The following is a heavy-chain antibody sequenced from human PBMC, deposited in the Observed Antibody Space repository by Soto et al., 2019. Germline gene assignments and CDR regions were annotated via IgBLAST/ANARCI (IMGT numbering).Heavy chain of an antibody. CDR2: MNPNSGNT. D-gene: IGHD2-2*01. J-gene: IGHJ6*03. Sequence: ASVKVSCKASGYTFTSYDINWVRQATGQGLEWMGWMNPNSGNTGYAQKFQGRVTMTRNTSISTAYMELSSLRSEDTAVYYCARRDLYCSSTSCYALNYYYYYMDVWGKGTTVTVSS. CDR3: ARRDLYCSSTSCYALNYYYYYMDV. CDR1: GYTFTSYD. V-gene: IGHV1-8*01.